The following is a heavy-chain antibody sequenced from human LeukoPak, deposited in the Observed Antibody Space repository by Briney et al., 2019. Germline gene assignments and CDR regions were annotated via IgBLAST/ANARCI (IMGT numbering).Heavy chain of an antibody. J-gene: IGHJ6*02. CDR1: GYTLTELS. Sequence: ASVKVSCKVSGYTLTELSMHWVRQAPGKGLEWMGGFDPEDGETIYAQKFQGRVTMTEDTSTDTAYMELSSLRSEDTAVYYCATVDASYSSSWYGPPTYYYYGMDVWGQGTTVTVSS. CDR3: ATVDASYSSSWYGPPTYYYYGMDV. D-gene: IGHD6-13*01. CDR2: FDPEDGET. V-gene: IGHV1-24*01.